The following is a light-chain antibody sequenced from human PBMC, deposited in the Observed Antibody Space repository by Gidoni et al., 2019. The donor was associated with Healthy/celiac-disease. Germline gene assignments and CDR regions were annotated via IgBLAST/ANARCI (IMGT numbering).Light chain of an antibody. CDR1: QSLLHSNGSNY. CDR3: MQALQTPLT. CDR2: LGS. V-gene: IGKV2-28*01. Sequence: DIVMTQSPLSLPVTPGKPASISCRSSQSLLHSNGSNYLDWSLQKPGQSPQLPIYLGSNRASGVPDRFSGSGSGTDFTLKISRVEAEDVGVYYCMQALQTPLTFGGGTKVEIK. J-gene: IGKJ4*01.